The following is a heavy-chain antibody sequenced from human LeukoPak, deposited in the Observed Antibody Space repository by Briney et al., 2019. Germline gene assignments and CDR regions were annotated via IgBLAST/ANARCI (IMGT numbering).Heavy chain of an antibody. CDR1: GYTFTAYY. J-gene: IGHJ4*02. D-gene: IGHD1-1*01. CDR3: ARQERQAFDY. CDR2: ISPYSGNT. Sequence: ASVKVSCKASGYTFTAYYIHWVRQAPGQGLEWMGWISPYSGNTNYAQKLQGRVTMTTDTSTSTAYMELRSLRSDDTAVYYCARQERQAFDYWGQGTLVTVSS. V-gene: IGHV1-18*04.